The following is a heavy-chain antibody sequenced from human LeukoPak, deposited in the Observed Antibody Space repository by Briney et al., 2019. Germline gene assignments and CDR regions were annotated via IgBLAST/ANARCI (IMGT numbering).Heavy chain of an antibody. CDR2: INHSGGT. Sequence: SETLSLTCAVYGGSFSGYYWSWIRQPPGKGLEWIGEINHSGGTNYNPSLKSRVSISVDTSKNQFSLKLSSVTAADTAVYYCASGGLYSGSYYVDYWGQGTLVTVSS. CDR1: GGSFSGYY. J-gene: IGHJ4*02. CDR3: ASGGLYSGSYYVDY. V-gene: IGHV4-34*01. D-gene: IGHD1-26*01.